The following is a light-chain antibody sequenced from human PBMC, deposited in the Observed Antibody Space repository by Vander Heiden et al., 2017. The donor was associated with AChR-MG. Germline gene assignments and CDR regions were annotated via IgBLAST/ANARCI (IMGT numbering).Light chain of an antibody. CDR2: RNN. Sequence: QSVLTQPPSASGTPGQRVTISCSGSSSNLGSNYVYWYQQLPGTAPKLLIYRNNQRPSGVPDRFSGSKSGTSASLAISGLRSEDEADYYCAAWDDSRGVFGGGTKLTVL. V-gene: IGLV1-47*01. J-gene: IGLJ2*01. CDR1: SSNLGSNY. CDR3: AAWDDSRGV.